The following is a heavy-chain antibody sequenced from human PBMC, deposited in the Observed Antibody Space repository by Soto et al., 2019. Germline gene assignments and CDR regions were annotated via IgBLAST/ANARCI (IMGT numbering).Heavy chain of an antibody. Sequence: SETLSLTCTVSGVSVNSGSFYWAWIRHPPGKGLEWIGFGSYSGTTNYKPSLKSRVTISVDTSRSQISLKVTSLTAADTAVYYCARGATVTQYDYWGQGTLVTVSS. D-gene: IGHD4-17*01. CDR1: GVSVNSGSFY. CDR2: GSYSGTT. V-gene: IGHV4-61*01. CDR3: ARGATVTQYDY. J-gene: IGHJ4*02.